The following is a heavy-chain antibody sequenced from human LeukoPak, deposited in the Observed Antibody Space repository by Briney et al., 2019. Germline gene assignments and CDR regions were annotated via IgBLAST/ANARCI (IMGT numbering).Heavy chain of an antibody. J-gene: IGHJ3*02. CDR2: ISSAGSYI. CDR1: GFTFSTYT. D-gene: IGHD3-3*01. CDR3: ARVGGGYDFWSGYLHAFDI. V-gene: IGHV3-21*01. Sequence: PGGSLRLSCAASGFTFSTYTMNWVRQAPGKGLEWVSSISSAGSYIFYADSMKGRFTISRDNAKNSLYLQMNSLRGEDTAVYHCARVGGGYDFWSGYLHAFDIWGQGKMVAVSS.